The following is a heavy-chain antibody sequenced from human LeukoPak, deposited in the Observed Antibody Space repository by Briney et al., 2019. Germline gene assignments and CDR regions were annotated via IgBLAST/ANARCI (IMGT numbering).Heavy chain of an antibody. V-gene: IGHV3-74*01. CDR2: INTDGSTT. D-gene: IGHD5-24*01. Sequence: GGSLRLSCTVSGFTFSSYWMHWVRQAPGMGLVWVSRINTDGSTTSYAVSVKGRFTISRDNAKNTLYLQVNSLRAEDTAVYYCARGGLEPVDYWGQGTLVTVSS. J-gene: IGHJ4*02. CDR1: GFTFSSYW. CDR3: ARGGLEPVDY.